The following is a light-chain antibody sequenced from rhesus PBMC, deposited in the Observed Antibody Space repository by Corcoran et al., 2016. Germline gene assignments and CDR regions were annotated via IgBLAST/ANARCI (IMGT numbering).Light chain of an antibody. Sequence: QSAPTQPRSLSGSPGQSVTMCCSGLRSDSDAGDEDLVSWYQQYVGRAPKLIAYGPSGVSGRFSTSKSANPTSLTISWLQPDDETDYFCSSYGATTGFLFAGGTRLTVL. J-gene: IGLJ2*01. CDR1: RSDSDAGDEDL. V-gene: IGLV2S7*01. CDR3: SSYGATTGFL.